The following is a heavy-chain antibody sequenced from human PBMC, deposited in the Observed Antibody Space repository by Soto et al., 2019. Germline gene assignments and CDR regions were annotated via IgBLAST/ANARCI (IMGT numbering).Heavy chain of an antibody. V-gene: IGHV3-21*01. Sequence: EVQLVESGGGLVQPGGSLRLSCAASGFTFSSYSMNWVRQAPGKGLEWVSSISSSGSYIYYADSVKGRFTISRDNAKNSLYLQMNSLRAEDTAVYYCARGGRTYYFDYWGQGTLVTVSS. CDR1: GFTFSSYS. J-gene: IGHJ4*02. CDR2: ISSSGSYI. CDR3: ARGGRTYYFDY.